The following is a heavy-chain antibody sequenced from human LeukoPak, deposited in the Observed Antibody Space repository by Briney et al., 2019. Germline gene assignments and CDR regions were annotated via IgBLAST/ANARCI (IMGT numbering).Heavy chain of an antibody. D-gene: IGHD6-19*01. V-gene: IGHV1-69*06. J-gene: IGHJ6*03. CDR1: GGTFSSYA. Sequence: LVKVSCKASGGTFSSYAISWVRQAPGQGLEWMGRIIPIFGTANYAQKFQGRVTITADKSTSTAYMELSSLRSEDTAVYYCARAIAVAGSDYYYYYMDVWGKGTTVTVSS. CDR2: IIPIFGTA. CDR3: ARAIAVAGSDYYYYYMDV.